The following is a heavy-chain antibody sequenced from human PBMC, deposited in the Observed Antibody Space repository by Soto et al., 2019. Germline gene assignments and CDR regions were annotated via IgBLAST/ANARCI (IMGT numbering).Heavy chain of an antibody. Sequence: QVQLVQSGAEVKKPESSVRVSCKASGGTFNNYAITWVRQAPGQGLEWLGGTIPMFGTTNYAEKFQGRVTLTADESTNTAYLELSSLRSEDTAIYYCTRCGIRYHSFRYYLGIDGMDVWGQGTTVIVSS. D-gene: IGHD3-22*01. V-gene: IGHV1-69*12. J-gene: IGHJ6*02. CDR1: GGTFNNYA. CDR3: TRCGIRYHSFRYYLGIDGMDV. CDR2: TIPMFGTT.